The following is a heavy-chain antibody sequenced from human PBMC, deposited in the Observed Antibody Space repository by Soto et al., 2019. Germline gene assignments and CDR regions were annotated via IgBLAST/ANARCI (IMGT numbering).Heavy chain of an antibody. J-gene: IGHJ4*02. CDR3: AREGWGRPAIDYDSSGYSDY. Sequence: GGSLGLSCAASGFTFSSYSMNWVRQAPGKGLEWVSSISSSSSYIYYADSVKGRFTISRDNAKNSLYLQMNSLRAEDTAVYYCAREGWGRPAIDYDSSGYSDYWGQGTLVTVSS. CDR2: ISSSSSYI. CDR1: GFTFSSYS. D-gene: IGHD3-22*01. V-gene: IGHV3-21*01.